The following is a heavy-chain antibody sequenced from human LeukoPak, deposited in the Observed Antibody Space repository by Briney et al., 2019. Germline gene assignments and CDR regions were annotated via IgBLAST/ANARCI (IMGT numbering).Heavy chain of an antibody. J-gene: IGHJ5*01. CDR2: VNHSGGT. CDR3: ARWDDSGTRSPWFDS. V-gene: IGHV4-30-2*01. D-gene: IGHD3-10*01. CDR1: SGSISSGSYS. Sequence: ASQTLSLTCTVSSGSISSGSYSWSWHPPPPGRDLEWVGYVNHSGGTYYYPSLKTPGAILIVRSTNQFSLKMSSVTAADAAVYYCARWDDSGTRSPWFDSWGQGALVTVSS.